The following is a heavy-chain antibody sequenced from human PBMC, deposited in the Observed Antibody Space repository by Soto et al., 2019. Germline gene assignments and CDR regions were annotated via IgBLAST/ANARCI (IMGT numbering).Heavy chain of an antibody. D-gene: IGHD1-1*01. Sequence: EVQLLESGGGLVQPGGSLRLSCVASGFTLSNYAMSWVRQAPGKGLEWVSVIDGDGSAKFADSVNGRLTVSRDNSKNTLYLQMDSLRAEDTAIYYCAKDAVSYNGIYDPFDIWGRGTMVTVSS. CDR1: GFTLSNYA. CDR3: AKDAVSYNGIYDPFDI. CDR2: IDGDGSA. V-gene: IGHV3-23*01. J-gene: IGHJ3*02.